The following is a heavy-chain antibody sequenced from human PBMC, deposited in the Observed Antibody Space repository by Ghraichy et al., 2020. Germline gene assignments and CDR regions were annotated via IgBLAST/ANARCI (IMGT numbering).Heavy chain of an antibody. J-gene: IGHJ5*01. V-gene: IGHV3-30*18. Sequence: GGSLRLSCAATGFTFNNYGMNWVRQTPGKGLEWVAVIAYDGNNKFYADSVKGRFTISRDNFRKMVYLQLDSVRSEDTAIYYCAKPRVGWLPPFDSWGQGTLVTVSS. CDR1: GFTFNNYG. CDR2: IAYDGNNK. D-gene: IGHD6-19*01. CDR3: AKPRVGWLPPFDS.